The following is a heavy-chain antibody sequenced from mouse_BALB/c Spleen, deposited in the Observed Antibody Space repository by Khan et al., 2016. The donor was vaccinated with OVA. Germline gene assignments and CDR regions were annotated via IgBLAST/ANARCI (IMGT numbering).Heavy chain of an antibody. Sequence: QVQLQQSDTELVKPGASVKISCKASGYTFTDHAIHWVKQRPEQGLEWIGYISPGNGDIKYNEKFKGKATLTADKSSSTAYMQLNSLTSGASDVYFCKISKSGFDYWGQGTLVTVSA. CDR1: GYTFTDHA. CDR3: KISKSGFDY. CDR2: ISPGNGDI. D-gene: IGHD1-3*01. V-gene: IGHV1S53*03. J-gene: IGHJ3*01.